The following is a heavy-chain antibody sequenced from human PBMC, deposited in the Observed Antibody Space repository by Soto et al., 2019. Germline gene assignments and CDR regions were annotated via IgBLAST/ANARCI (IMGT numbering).Heavy chain of an antibody. CDR3: ARDCPYSSSCRYYYYGMDV. D-gene: IGHD6-13*01. CDR2: IYHSGST. Sequence: SETLSLTCAVSGYSISSGYYWGWIRQPPGKGLEWIGSIYHSGSTYYNPSLKSRVTISVDTSKNQFSLKLSSVTAADTAVYYCARDCPYSSSCRYYYYGMDVWGQGTTVTVSS. V-gene: IGHV4-38-2*02. CDR1: GYSISSGYY. J-gene: IGHJ6*02.